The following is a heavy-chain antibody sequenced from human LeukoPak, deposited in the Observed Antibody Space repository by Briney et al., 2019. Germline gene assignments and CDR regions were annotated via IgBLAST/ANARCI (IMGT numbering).Heavy chain of an antibody. D-gene: IGHD6-19*01. J-gene: IGHJ4*02. CDR2: IRYDGSNK. Sequence: GGSLRLSCAASGFTFSSYGMHWVRQAPGKGLDWLAFIRYDGSNKYYADSVKGRFTISRDNSKNTLYLQMNSLRAEDTAVYYCARESPGIAVALRVFDYWGQGTLVTVSS. CDR3: ARESPGIAVALRVFDY. V-gene: IGHV3-30*02. CDR1: GFTFSSYG.